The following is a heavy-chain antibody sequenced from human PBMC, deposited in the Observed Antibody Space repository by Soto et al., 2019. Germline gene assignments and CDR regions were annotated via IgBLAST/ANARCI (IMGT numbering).Heavy chain of an antibody. J-gene: IGHJ6*02. V-gene: IGHV3-7*03. D-gene: IGHD3-16*01. CDR3: ATDGAKFYGMDV. CDR1: GLTFSNYW. CDR2: IKQDGSAK. Sequence: GGSLRLSCAASGLTFSNYWMNWVRQAPGKGLEWVANIKQDGSAKYYLDSVKGRFTISRDNAKNSLYLQMNSLRADDTAVYYCATDGAKFYGMDVWGHGTTVTVSS.